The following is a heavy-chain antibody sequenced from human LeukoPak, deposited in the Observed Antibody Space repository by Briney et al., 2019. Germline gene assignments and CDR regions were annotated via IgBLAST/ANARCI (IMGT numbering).Heavy chain of an antibody. Sequence: GGSLRLSCAASGFTFSSYGMHWVRQAPGKGLEWVAVISYDGSNKYYANSVKGRFTISRDNSKNTLYLQMNSLRAEDTAVYYCAKEGTMVRGVFDYWGQGTLVTVSS. CDR3: AKEGTMVRGVFDY. CDR2: ISYDGSNK. CDR1: GFTFSSYG. D-gene: IGHD3-10*01. J-gene: IGHJ4*02. V-gene: IGHV3-30*18.